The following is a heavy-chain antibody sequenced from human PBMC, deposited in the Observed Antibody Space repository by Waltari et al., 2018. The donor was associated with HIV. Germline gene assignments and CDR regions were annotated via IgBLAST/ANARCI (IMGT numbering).Heavy chain of an antibody. D-gene: IGHD1-26*01. V-gene: IGHV3-21*01. CDR3: ARDQVGATTGDAVDI. CDR1: GFTFSSYS. J-gene: IGHJ3*02. CDR2: ISSSSSYI. Sequence: GFTFSSYSMNWVRQAPGKGLEWVSSISSSSSYIYYADSVKGRFTISRDNAKNSLYLQMNSLRAEDTAVYYCARDQVGATTGDAVDIWGQGTMVTVSS.